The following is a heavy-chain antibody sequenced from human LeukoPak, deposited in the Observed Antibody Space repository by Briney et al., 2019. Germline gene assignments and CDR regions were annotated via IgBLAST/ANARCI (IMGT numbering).Heavy chain of an antibody. CDR2: IYYSGSI. Sequence: PSETLSLTCTVSGGSISSSSYYWGWIRQPPGKGLEWIGSIYYSGSIYYNPSLKSRVTISVDTSKNQFSLKLSSVTAADTAVYYCARPYDFWSGPVDYWGQGTLVTVSS. J-gene: IGHJ4*02. V-gene: IGHV4-39*01. CDR1: GGSISSSSYY. D-gene: IGHD3-3*01. CDR3: ARPYDFWSGPVDY.